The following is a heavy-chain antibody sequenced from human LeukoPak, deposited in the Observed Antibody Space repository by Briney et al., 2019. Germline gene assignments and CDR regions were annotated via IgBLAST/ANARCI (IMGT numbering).Heavy chain of an antibody. CDR3: ASEYCSSTSCYYFDY. J-gene: IGHJ4*02. Sequence: SVKVSCKASGGTFSSYAISWVRQAPGQGLEWMGGIIPIFGTANYAQKFQGRVTITTDESTSTAYMELSSLRSEDTAVYYCASEYCSSTSCYYFDYWGQGTLVTVSS. CDR1: GGTFSSYA. V-gene: IGHV1-69*05. D-gene: IGHD2-2*01. CDR2: IIPIFGTA.